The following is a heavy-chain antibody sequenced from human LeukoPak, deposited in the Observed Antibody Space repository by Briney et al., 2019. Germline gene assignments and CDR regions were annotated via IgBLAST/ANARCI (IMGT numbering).Heavy chain of an antibody. D-gene: IGHD4-11*01. Sequence: ASVKVSCKASGGTFSSYAISWVRQAPGQGLEWMGWISAYNGYTNYAQKFQFRVTMTTDTSTSTAYMELRSLTSDDTAVYYCARDKAVTTELTQYFQHWGQGTLVTVSS. CDR1: GGTFSSYA. V-gene: IGHV1-18*01. CDR3: ARDKAVTTELTQYFQH. J-gene: IGHJ1*01. CDR2: ISAYNGYT.